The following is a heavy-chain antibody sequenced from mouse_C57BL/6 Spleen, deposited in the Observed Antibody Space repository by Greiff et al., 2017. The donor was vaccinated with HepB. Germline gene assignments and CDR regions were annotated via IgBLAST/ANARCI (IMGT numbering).Heavy chain of an antibody. CDR3: ARGDITTVVATGDY. CDR1: GYTFTSYW. D-gene: IGHD1-1*01. V-gene: IGHV1-53*01. Sequence: QVQLQQPGPELVKPGASVKLSCKASGYTFTSYWMHWVKQRPGQGLEWIGNINPSNGGTNYNEKFKSKATLTVDKSSSTAYMQLSSLTSEDSAVYYCARGDITTVVATGDYWGQGTTLTVSS. CDR2: INPSNGGT. J-gene: IGHJ2*01.